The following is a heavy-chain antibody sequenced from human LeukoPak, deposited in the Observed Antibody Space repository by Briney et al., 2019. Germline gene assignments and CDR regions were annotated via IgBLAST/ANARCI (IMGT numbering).Heavy chain of an antibody. CDR1: GGSFSGYY. V-gene: IGHV4-34*01. J-gene: IGHJ3*02. D-gene: IGHD2-21*02. CDR2: INHSGST. Sequence: PSETLSLTCAVYGGSFSGYYWSWIRQPPGKGLEWIGEINHSGSTNYNPSLKSRVTISVDTSKNQFSLKLSSVTAADTAVYYCARGSFDVVVTAIIYALDIWGQGTMVTVSS. CDR3: ARGSFDVVVTAIIYALDI.